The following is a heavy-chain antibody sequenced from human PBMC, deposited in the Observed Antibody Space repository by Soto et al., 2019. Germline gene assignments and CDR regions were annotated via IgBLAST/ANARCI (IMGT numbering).Heavy chain of an antibody. J-gene: IGHJ6*02. Sequence: GGSLRLSCAASGFTFSSYAMSWVRQAPGKGLEWVSAISGSGGSTYYADSVKGRFTISRDNSKNTLYLQMNSLRAEDTAVYYCAKPIATTGYYYYYYGMDVWGQGTTVTVSS. V-gene: IGHV3-23*01. CDR1: GFTFSSYA. CDR2: ISGSGGST. D-gene: IGHD3-9*01. CDR3: AKPIATTGYYYYYYGMDV.